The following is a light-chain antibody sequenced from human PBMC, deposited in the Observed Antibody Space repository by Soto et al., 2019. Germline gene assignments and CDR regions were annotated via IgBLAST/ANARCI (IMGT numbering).Light chain of an antibody. V-gene: IGLV2-11*01. CDR1: NSDFGTHKF. J-gene: IGLJ3*02. Sequence: QSALTQPASVSGSPGQSITISCIGTNSDFGTHKFFSWYQHHPGKAPKLIIYDVSKRPSGVPDRFSGSKSGNTASLTISGLQAEDEADYYCCSYAGSYSWVFGGGTKLTVL. CDR2: DVS. CDR3: CSYAGSYSWV.